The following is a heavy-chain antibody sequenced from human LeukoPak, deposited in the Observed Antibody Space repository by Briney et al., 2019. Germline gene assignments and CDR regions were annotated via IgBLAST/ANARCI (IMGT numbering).Heavy chain of an antibody. V-gene: IGHV4-4*09. CDR1: GGSISSYY. J-gene: IGHJ6*03. CDR2: IYTSGST. CDR3: ARGGTGTYGLYYYYMDV. Sequence: PSETLSLTCTVSGGSISSYYWSWIRQPPGKGLEWIGYIYTSGSTNYNPSLKSRVTISVDTSKNHFSLKLSSVTAADTAVYYCARGGTGTYGLYYYYMDVWGKGTTVTVSS. D-gene: IGHD1-1*01.